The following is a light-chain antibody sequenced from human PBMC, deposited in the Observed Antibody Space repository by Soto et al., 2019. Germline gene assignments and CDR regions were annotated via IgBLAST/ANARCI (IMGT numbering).Light chain of an antibody. Sequence: QSVLTQPASVSGSPGQSITISCTGTSSDVGSYNLVSWYRQHPGKAPKLMIYEGYKRPSGVSNRFSGSKSANTASLTISGLQAEDEADYYCSSYTTNSNWVFGAGTKLTVL. CDR3: SSYTTNSNWV. CDR1: SSDVGSYNL. V-gene: IGLV2-14*02. J-gene: IGLJ3*02. CDR2: EGY.